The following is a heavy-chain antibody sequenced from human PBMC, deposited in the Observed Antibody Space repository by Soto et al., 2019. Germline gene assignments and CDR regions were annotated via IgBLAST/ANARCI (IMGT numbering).Heavy chain of an antibody. Sequence: EVQLVESGGGLVKPGGSLRLSCAAYGFTFNSAWMSWVRQAPGKGLEWVGRLKGKSVGGTTDYAAPVTGRFTISSDDSKNTLYVQMNSLKIEDTAVYYCTTEFGYSRGQNDNWGQGTLVTVSS. V-gene: IGHV3-15*07. CDR1: GFTFNSAW. CDR3: TTEFGYSRGQNDN. CDR2: LKGKSVGGTT. J-gene: IGHJ4*02. D-gene: IGHD3-22*01.